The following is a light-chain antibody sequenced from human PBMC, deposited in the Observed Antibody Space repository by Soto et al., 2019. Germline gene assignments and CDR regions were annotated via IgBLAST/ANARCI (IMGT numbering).Light chain of an antibody. V-gene: IGKV3-15*01. J-gene: IGKJ3*01. CDR3: QQYDDWPPFT. Sequence: EIILTQSPATLSVSPGERATLSCRASQSVSRSLAWYQQKPGQPPRLLIYDASKRATDIPARFSGSGSGTVFTLTINSLQSEDFALYCCQQYDDWPPFTFGPWTKVDIK. CDR2: DAS. CDR1: QSVSRS.